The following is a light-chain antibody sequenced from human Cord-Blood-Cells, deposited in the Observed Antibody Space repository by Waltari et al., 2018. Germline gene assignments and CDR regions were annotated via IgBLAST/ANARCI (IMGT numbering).Light chain of an antibody. Sequence: SSELPQPPSVSVSPGQTASITSSGHKLGDKYACWYQQKPGQSPVLVIYQDSKRPSGIPERFSGSNAGNTATLTISGTQAMDEADYYCQAWDSSTGVFGTGTKVTVL. J-gene: IGLJ1*01. CDR3: QAWDSSTGV. CDR1: KLGDKY. CDR2: QDS. V-gene: IGLV3-1*01.